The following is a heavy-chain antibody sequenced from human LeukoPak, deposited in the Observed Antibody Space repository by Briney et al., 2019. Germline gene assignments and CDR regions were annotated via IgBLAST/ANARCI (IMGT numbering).Heavy chain of an antibody. CDR3: ARDYGEYSSGHPPFDY. D-gene: IGHD6-19*01. J-gene: IGHJ4*02. Sequence: SETLSLTCTVSGGSIGDYYWNWIRQPAGKGLEWIGRIHTSGSTNYNPSLKSRVTMSVDTSKNQFSLKLSSVTAADTAVYYCARDYGEYSSGHPPFDYWGQGTLVTVSS. CDR1: GGSIGDYY. V-gene: IGHV4-4*07. CDR2: IHTSGST.